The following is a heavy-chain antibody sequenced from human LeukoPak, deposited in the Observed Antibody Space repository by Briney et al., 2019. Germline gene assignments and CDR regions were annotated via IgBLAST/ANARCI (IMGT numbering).Heavy chain of an antibody. Sequence: ASVKVSCKASGYTFTSYGISWVRQAPGQGLEWMGWISAYNGNTNYAQKLQGGVTMTTDTSTSTAYMELRSLRSDDTAVYYCARECGGSFPYYYYGMDVWGQGTTVTVSS. D-gene: IGHD2-15*01. J-gene: IGHJ6*02. CDR3: ARECGGSFPYYYYGMDV. CDR2: ISAYNGNT. CDR1: GYTFTSYG. V-gene: IGHV1-18*01.